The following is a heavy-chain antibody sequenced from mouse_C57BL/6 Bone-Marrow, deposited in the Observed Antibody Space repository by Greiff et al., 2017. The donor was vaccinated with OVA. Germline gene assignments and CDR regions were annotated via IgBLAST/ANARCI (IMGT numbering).Heavy chain of an antibody. CDR1: GYTFTSYW. D-gene: IGHD1-1*01. V-gene: IGHV1-50*01. J-gene: IGHJ4*01. Sequence: QVQLQQPGAELVRPGSSVKLSCKASGYTFTSYWMQWVKQRPGQGLEWIGEIDPSDSYTNYNQKFKGKATLTVDTSSSTAYMQLSSLTSEDSAVYYCALFITTVVATSDYYAMDYWGQGTSVTVSS. CDR3: ALFITTVVATSDYYAMDY. CDR2: IDPSDSYT.